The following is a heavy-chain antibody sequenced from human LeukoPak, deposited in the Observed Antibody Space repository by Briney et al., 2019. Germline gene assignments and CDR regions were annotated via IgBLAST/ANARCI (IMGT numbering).Heavy chain of an antibody. CDR3: ASPYCSSTSCSLDAFDI. D-gene: IGHD2-2*01. Sequence: GASAKVSCKASGYTFTGYYMHWVRQAPGQGLEWMGWINPNSGGRNYAQKFQGRVTMTRDTSISTAYMELSRLRSDDTAVYYCASPYCSSTSCSLDAFDIWGQGTMVTVSS. V-gene: IGHV1-2*02. CDR1: GYTFTGYY. CDR2: INPNSGGR. J-gene: IGHJ3*02.